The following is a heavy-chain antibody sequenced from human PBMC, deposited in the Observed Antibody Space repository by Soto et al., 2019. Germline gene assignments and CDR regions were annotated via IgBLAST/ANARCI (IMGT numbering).Heavy chain of an antibody. CDR3: ARDLAAGDH. V-gene: IGHV1-46*01. J-gene: IGHJ4*02. CDR1: GYTFTHYY. Sequence: QVQLVQSGAEVKKHGASVKLSCRTSGYTFTHYYIHWVRQAPGQGLEWLAIINPASGRPNYAQDFQGRLTLTMDTSTTTVYMELSGLRDEDMAIFYCARDLAAGDHWGQGTLVTFSS. CDR2: INPASGRP. D-gene: IGHD6-13*01.